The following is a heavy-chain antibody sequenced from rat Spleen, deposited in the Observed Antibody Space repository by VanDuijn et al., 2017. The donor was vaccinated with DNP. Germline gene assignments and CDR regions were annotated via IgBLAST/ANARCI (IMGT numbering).Heavy chain of an antibody. V-gene: IGHV3-1*01. CDR3: ARGNDGYFPNWYFDL. D-gene: IGHD1-12*03. CDR1: GYSITSNY. Sequence: EVHLQESGPGLVKPSQSLSLTCSVTGYSITSNYWGWIRKFPGDKMEWIGHISYSGSTGYNPSLKSRISITRDTSKNQFFLHLNSVTTEDTATYYCARGNDGYFPNWYFDLWGPGTMVTVSS. CDR2: ISYSGST. J-gene: IGHJ1*01.